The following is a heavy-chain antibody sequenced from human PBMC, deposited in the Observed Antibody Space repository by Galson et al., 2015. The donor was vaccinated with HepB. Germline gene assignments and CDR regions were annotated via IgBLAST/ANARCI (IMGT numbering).Heavy chain of an antibody. V-gene: IGHV3-49*03. Sequence: SLRLSCAASGFNFGDYAMNWFRHTPGKGLEWVGFINSKDYGGAAEYAASVKGRFTISRDDSKSIAYLQMNSLKIDDTAIYYCTRDRWFHAFEFWCQGTTVTVSS. CDR1: GFNFGDYA. D-gene: IGHD3-10*01. CDR3: TRDRWFHAFEF. CDR2: INSKDYGGAA. J-gene: IGHJ3*01.